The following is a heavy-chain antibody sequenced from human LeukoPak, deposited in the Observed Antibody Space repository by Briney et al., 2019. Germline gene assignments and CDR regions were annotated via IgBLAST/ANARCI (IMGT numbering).Heavy chain of an antibody. CDR2: IVVGSGNT. CDR1: GFTFTSSA. V-gene: IGHV1-58*01. Sequence: ASVKVSWKASGFTFTSSAVQWVRQARGQRLEWIGWIVVGSGNTNYAQKFQERVTITRDMSTSTAYMELSSLRSEDTAVYYCAAIGVNCSGGSCSTYYFDYWGQGTLVTVSS. J-gene: IGHJ4*02. D-gene: IGHD2-15*01. CDR3: AAIGVNCSGGSCSTYYFDY.